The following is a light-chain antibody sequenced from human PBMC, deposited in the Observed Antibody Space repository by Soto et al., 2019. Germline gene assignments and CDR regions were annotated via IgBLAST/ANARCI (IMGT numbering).Light chain of an antibody. CDR3: QHYNDWPPTWT. CDR2: GAS. CDR1: QSVSGK. Sequence: EIVMTQSPATLSVSPGERATLSCRASQSVSGKLAWYQQEPGQAPRVLIFGASTRATGVPARFSGSGSGTEFTLTISSLQSEDFAVYYCQHYNDWPPTWTFGQGTRVEIK. V-gene: IGKV3-15*01. J-gene: IGKJ1*01.